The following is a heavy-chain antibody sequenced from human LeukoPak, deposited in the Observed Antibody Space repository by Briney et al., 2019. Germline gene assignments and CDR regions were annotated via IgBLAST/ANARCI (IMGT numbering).Heavy chain of an antibody. D-gene: IGHD2-21*02. CDR1: GLTFSSYA. Sequence: PGGSLRLSCAASGLTFSSYAMHWVRQAPGKGLEWVAVISYDGSNKYYADSVKGRFTISRDNSKNTLYLQMNSLRAEDTAVYYCARQATVVTSHAFDIWGQGTMVTVSS. CDR2: ISYDGSNK. CDR3: ARQATVVTSHAFDI. V-gene: IGHV3-30*04. J-gene: IGHJ3*02.